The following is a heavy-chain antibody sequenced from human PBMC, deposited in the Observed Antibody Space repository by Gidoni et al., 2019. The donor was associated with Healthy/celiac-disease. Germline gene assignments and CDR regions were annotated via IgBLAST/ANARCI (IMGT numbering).Heavy chain of an antibody. D-gene: IGHD1-20*01. V-gene: IGHV1-69*01. CDR3: ARDIISHCYYGMDV. CDR2: IIPIFGTA. J-gene: IGHJ6*02. Sequence: QVQLVQSGAEVKKPGSSVKVSCKASGGTFNSYAISWVRQAPGQGLEWMGGIIPIFGTANYAQKFQGRVTITADESTSTAYMELSSLRSEDTAVYYCARDIISHCYYGMDVWGQGTTVTVSS. CDR1: GGTFNSYA.